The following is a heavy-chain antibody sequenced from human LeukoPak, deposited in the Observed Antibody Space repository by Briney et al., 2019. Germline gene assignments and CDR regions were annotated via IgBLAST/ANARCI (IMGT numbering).Heavy chain of an antibody. V-gene: IGHV1-69*13. J-gene: IGHJ4*02. CDR2: IIPIFGTA. CDR3: ATLLSRDSSGYYLFDY. D-gene: IGHD3-22*01. CDR1: GGTFSSYA. Sequence: SVKVSCKASGGTFSSYAISWVRQAPGQGLEWMGGIIPIFGTANYAQKFQGRVTITADESTSTAYMELSSLRSEDTAVYYCATLLSRDSSGYYLFDYWGQGTLVTVSS.